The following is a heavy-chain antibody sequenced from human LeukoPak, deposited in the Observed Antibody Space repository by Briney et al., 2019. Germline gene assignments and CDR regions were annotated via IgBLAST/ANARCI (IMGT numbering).Heavy chain of an antibody. D-gene: IGHD6-13*01. CDR1: GGSFSGYY. CDR2: INHSGST. CDR3: ARVPSRATAAAGPIDFDY. Sequence: SETLSLTCAVYGGSFSGYYWSWIRQPPGKGLEWTGEINHSGSTNYNPSLKSRVTISVDTSKNQFSLKLSSVTAADTAVYYCARVPSRATAAAGPIDFDYWGQGTLVTVSS. V-gene: IGHV4-34*01. J-gene: IGHJ4*02.